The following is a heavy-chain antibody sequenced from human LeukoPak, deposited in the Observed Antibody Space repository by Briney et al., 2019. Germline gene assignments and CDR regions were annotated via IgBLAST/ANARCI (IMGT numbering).Heavy chain of an antibody. D-gene: IGHD3-10*01. CDR2: IYTSGIT. CDR1: GGSISSGSYY. Sequence: SQTLSLTCTVSGGSISSGSYYWSWIRQPAGKGLEWIGRIYTSGITNYNPSLKSRVTISVDTSKNQFSLKLSSVTAADTAVYYCARAVPRGYGSGSFDYWGQGTLVTVSS. J-gene: IGHJ4*02. V-gene: IGHV4-61*02. CDR3: ARAVPRGYGSGSFDY.